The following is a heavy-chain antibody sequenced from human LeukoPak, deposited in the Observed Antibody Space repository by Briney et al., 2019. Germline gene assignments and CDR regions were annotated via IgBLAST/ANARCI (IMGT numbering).Heavy chain of an antibody. CDR1: GGTFSSYA. Sequence: VASVKLSCKASGGTFSSYAISWVRQAPGQGLEWMGWISVYNGNTNYAEKVQGRVAMTTDTSTSTAYMELRSLRSDDTAVYYCARDYCTNSLCYNNGFDPWGQGTLVTVSS. J-gene: IGHJ5*02. CDR3: ARDYCTNSLCYNNGFDP. D-gene: IGHD2-8*01. CDR2: ISVYNGNT. V-gene: IGHV1-18*01.